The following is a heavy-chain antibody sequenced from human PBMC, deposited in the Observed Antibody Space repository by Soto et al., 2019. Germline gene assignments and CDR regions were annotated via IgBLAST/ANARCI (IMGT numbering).Heavy chain of an antibody. CDR1: GGSISSGGYY. V-gene: IGHV4-31*03. Sequence: SETLSLTCTVSGGSISSGGYYWSWIRQHPGKGLEWIGYIYYSGSTNYNPSLKSRVTISVDTSKNQFSLKLSSVTAADTAVYYCARGGYYDSSGYYGYWGQGTLVTVSS. J-gene: IGHJ4*02. D-gene: IGHD3-22*01. CDR3: ARGGYYDSSGYYGY. CDR2: IYYSGST.